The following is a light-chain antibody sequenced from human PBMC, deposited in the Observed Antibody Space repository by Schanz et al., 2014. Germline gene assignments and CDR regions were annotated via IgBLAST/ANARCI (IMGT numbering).Light chain of an antibody. V-gene: IGKV3-20*01. J-gene: IGKJ4*01. CDR1: QSVSSY. Sequence: EIVLTQSPATLSLSPGERATLSCRASQSVSSYLAWYQQKPGQAPRLLIYGASSRATGIPDRFSGSGSGTDFTLTISRLEPEDFAVYYCQQYGSSPLTFGGGTNVEIK. CDR2: GAS. CDR3: QQYGSSPLT.